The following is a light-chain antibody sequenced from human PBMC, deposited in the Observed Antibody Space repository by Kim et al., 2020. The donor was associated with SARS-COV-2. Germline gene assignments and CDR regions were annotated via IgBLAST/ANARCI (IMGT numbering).Light chain of an antibody. J-gene: IGKJ4*01. CDR2: DAS. V-gene: IGKV3-20*01. Sequence: SPEERATLSCRASRSVNGNYLAWYQQKPGQAPRLFIYDASTRATGIPDRFSGSGSGADFTLTIARLEPEDCAVYYCQQYGTSPSTFGGGTKVDIK. CDR3: QQYGTSPST. CDR1: RSVNGNY.